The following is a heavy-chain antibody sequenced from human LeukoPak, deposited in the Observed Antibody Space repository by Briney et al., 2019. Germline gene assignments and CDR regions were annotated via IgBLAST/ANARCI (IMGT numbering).Heavy chain of an antibody. CDR1: GFTFCSYG. J-gene: IGHJ4*02. V-gene: IGHV3-33*01. D-gene: IGHD3-3*01. Sequence: PGMTLRLSCSASGFTFCSYGMHWVRQAPGTGLEWVALIWYHGNDVDYAESVKGRFTISRDNSKNTLYLQMNSVRAEDTAVYFCARDFWNEPSKYFDYWGQGTLVTVSS. CDR3: ARDFWNEPSKYFDY. CDR2: IWYHGNDV.